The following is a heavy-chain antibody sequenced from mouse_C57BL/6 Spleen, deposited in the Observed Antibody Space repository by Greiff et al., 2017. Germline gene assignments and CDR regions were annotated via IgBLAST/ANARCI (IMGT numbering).Heavy chain of an antibody. V-gene: IGHV1-54*01. CDR3: ARGGYYGSSSDY. J-gene: IGHJ2*01. Sequence: VQLQQSGAELVRPGTSVKVSCKASGYAFTNYLIEWVKQRPGQGLEWIGVINPGSGGTNYNEKFKGKATLTADKSSSTAYMQLSSLTSEDSAVYFCARGGYYGSSSDYWGLGTTLTVSS. CDR2: INPGSGGT. CDR1: GYAFTNYL. D-gene: IGHD1-1*01.